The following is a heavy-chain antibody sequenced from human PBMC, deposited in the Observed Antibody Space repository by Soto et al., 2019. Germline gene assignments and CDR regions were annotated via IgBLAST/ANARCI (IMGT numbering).Heavy chain of an antibody. V-gene: IGHV3-30-3*01. D-gene: IGHD3-3*01. CDR1: GFTFSSYA. J-gene: IGHJ4*02. CDR2: ISYDGRNK. CDR3: AREIERLLGY. Sequence: QLVESGGGVVQPGRSLRLSCAASGFTFSSYAMHWVRQAPGKGLEWVAVISYDGRNKYYADSVKGRFTISRDNSKNTLYLQMNSLRAEDTAVYYCAREIERLLGYWDQGTLVTVSS.